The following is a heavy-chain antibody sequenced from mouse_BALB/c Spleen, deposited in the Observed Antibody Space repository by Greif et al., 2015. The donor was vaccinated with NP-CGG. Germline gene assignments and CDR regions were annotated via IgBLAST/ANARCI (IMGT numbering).Heavy chain of an antibody. CDR1: GYTFTSYW. V-gene: IGHV1S41*01. Sequence: DLVKPGASVKLSCKASGYTFTSYWINWIKQRPGQGLEWIGRIAPGSGSTYYNEMFKGKATLTVDTSSSTACIQLSSLSSEDSAVYFCARSHGTARPGMDYWGQGTSVTVSS. CDR3: ARSHGTARPGMDY. J-gene: IGHJ4*01. CDR2: IAPGSGST. D-gene: IGHD3-3*01.